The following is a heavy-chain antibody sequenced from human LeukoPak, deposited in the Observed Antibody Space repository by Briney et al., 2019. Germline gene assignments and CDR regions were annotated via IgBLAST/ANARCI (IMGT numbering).Heavy chain of an antibody. CDR3: TRGQQWLRYYSDY. CDR2: IRSKAYGGTT. J-gene: IGHJ4*02. D-gene: IGHD6-19*01. V-gene: IGHV3-49*03. Sequence: PGRSLRLSCTASGFTFGDYAMSWFRQAPGKGLEWVGFIRSKAYGGTTEYAASVKGRFTISRDDSKSIAYLQMNSLKTEDTAVYYCTRGQQWLRYYSDYWGQGTLVTVSS. CDR1: GFTFGDYA.